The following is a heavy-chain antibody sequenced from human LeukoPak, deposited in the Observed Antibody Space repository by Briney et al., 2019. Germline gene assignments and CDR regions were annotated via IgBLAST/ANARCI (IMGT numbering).Heavy chain of an antibody. Sequence: SETLSLTCTVSGGSISSSSYYWGWIRQPPGKGLEWIGSIYYSGSTYYNPSLKSRVTISVDTSKNQFSLKLSSVTAADTAVYYCARGTAVVPAAIDGFDYWGQGTLVTVSS. D-gene: IGHD2-2*02. J-gene: IGHJ4*02. CDR2: IYYSGST. CDR1: GGSISSSSYY. V-gene: IGHV4-39*07. CDR3: ARGTAVVPAAIDGFDY.